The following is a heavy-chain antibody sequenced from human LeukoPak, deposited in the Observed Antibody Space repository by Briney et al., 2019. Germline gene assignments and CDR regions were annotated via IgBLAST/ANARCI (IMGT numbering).Heavy chain of an antibody. CDR3: ARAKNWFDP. V-gene: IGHV4-34*01. CDR2: ISYSGTT. J-gene: IGHJ5*02. Sequence: SETLSLTCAVYGGSFSGYYWSWIRQPPGKGLEWIGEISYSGTTDYNSSLKNRVTISIDTSKNQFSLKLSSVTAADTAVYYCARAKNWFDPWGQGTLVTVSS. CDR1: GGSFSGYY.